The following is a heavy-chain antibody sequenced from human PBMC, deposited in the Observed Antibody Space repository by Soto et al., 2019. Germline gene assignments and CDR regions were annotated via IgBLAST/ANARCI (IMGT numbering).Heavy chain of an antibody. CDR2: ITYDGANG. J-gene: IGHJ4*02. D-gene: IGHD1-26*01. CDR1: GFIFRSYS. V-gene: IGHV3-30*09. Sequence: QPGGSLRLCCLASGFIFRSYSMHWVRQAPGKGLEWVAVITYDGANGYYADSVRGRFAISRDNSKSTLFLQMNGLRPEDTAVYYCARALSGSYPNFDYWGQRILVAGCS. CDR3: ARALSGSYPNFDY.